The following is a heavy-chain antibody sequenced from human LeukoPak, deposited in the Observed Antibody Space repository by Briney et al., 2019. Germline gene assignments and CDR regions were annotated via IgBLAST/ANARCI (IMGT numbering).Heavy chain of an antibody. D-gene: IGHD5-18*01. Sequence: SQTLSLTCTVSGGSISSGGYNWSCLRPHPGRGLEWVGNIDYSGSTYYNPSLKSRVTISVDTSKNQFSLKLSSVTAADTAVYYCARTQVDTAMDDYCGQGTLVTVSS. CDR2: IDYSGST. J-gene: IGHJ4*02. V-gene: IGHV4-31*03. CDR1: GGSISSGGYN. CDR3: ARTQVDTAMDDY.